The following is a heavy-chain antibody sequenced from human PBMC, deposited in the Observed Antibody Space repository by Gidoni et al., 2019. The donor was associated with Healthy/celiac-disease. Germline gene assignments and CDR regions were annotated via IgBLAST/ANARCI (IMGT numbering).Heavy chain of an antibody. CDR3: ARHVFTAMAPHNWFDP. D-gene: IGHD5-18*01. V-gene: IGHV4-39*01. CDR2: IYYSGST. CDR1: GGSISSSSYY. Sequence: QLQLQESGPGLVTPSETLSLTCTVSGGSISSSSYYWGWIRQPPGKGLEWIGSIYYSGSTYYNPSLKSRVTISVDTSKNQFSLKLSSVTAADTAVYYCARHVFTAMAPHNWFDPWGQGTLVTVSS. J-gene: IGHJ5*02.